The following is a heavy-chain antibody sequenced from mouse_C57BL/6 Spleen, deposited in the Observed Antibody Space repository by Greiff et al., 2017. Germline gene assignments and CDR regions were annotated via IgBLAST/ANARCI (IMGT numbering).Heavy chain of an antibody. V-gene: IGHV1-15*01. Sequence: QVQLQQSGAELVRPGASVTLSCKASGYTFPDYEMHWVKQTPVHGLEWIGAIDPETGGTAYNQKFKGKAILTADKSSSTAYMELRSLTSEDSAVYYCTRRDYGRSYWGQGTTLTVSS. CDR1: GYTFPDYE. CDR3: TRRDYGRSY. J-gene: IGHJ2*01. CDR2: IDPETGGT. D-gene: IGHD1-1*01.